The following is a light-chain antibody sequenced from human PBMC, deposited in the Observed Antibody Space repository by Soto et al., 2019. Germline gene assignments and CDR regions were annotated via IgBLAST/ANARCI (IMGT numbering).Light chain of an antibody. Sequence: DIPLTQSPSSLSASVGDRVSITCRASQSIRNSFSWYQHKAGKAPRHLIYDASSLQGGVPSRFSGSGSGTDFTLTISSLQPEDFATYYCQQSYSIPITFGQGTRLEI. CDR1: QSIRNS. CDR2: DAS. J-gene: IGKJ5*01. V-gene: IGKV1-39*01. CDR3: QQSYSIPIT.